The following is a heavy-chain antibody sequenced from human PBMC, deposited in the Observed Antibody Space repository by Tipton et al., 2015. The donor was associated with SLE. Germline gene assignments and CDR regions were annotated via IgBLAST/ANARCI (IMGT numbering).Heavy chain of an antibody. CDR1: GDSISEGY. V-gene: IGHV4-59*01. D-gene: IGHD7-27*01. J-gene: IGHJ6*03. CDR2: IYNTGST. CDR3: AREGLGTSYYYYMDV. Sequence: TLSLTCIVFGDSISEGYWNWIRQPPGKGLEWIGYIYNTGSTNYNPSLKSRVTISVDTSKNQFSLKLSSVTAADTAVYYCAREGLGTSYYYYMDVWGKGTTVTVSS.